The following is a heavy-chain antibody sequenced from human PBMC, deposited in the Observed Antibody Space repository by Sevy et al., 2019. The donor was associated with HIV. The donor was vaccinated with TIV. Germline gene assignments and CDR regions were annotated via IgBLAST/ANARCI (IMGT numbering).Heavy chain of an antibody. CDR2: INPNSGGT. V-gene: IGHV1-2*02. Sequence: ASVKVSCKASGYTFTGYYMHWVRQAPGQGLEWMGWINPNSGGTNYAQKLQGRVTMTRDTSISTAYMELSRLRSDDTAVYYCARGPGYYDFWSGYTTDAFDIWGQGTMVTVSS. CDR3: ARGPGYYDFWSGYTTDAFDI. D-gene: IGHD3-3*01. J-gene: IGHJ3*02. CDR1: GYTFTGYY.